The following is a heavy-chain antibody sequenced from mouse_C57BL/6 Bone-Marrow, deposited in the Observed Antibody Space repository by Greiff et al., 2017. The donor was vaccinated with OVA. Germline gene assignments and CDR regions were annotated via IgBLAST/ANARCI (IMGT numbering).Heavy chain of an antibody. CDR1: GFTFSSYG. V-gene: IGHV5-6*01. CDR2: ISSGGSYT. CDR3: ERDYYAMDY. J-gene: IGHJ4*01. Sequence: EVKLVESGGDLVKPGGSLKLSCAASGFTFSSYGMSWVRQTPDKRLEWVATISSGGSYTYYPDNVKGRITISRDNAKNTLYLQMSSLRSEDTAMYYYERDYYAMDYWGQGTSVTVSS.